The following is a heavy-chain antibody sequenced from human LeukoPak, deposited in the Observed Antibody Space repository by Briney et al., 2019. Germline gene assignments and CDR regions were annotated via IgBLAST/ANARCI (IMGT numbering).Heavy chain of an antibody. Sequence: SETLSLTCTVSGGSIRGYYWSWIRQPPGKGLEWIGYMYYSGSSKYNPYLKSRATIPRDTSKNQFSLKLTSVTVADTAVYFCAREGEAAAGAFDNWGQGTLVTVSA. CDR1: GGSIRGYY. J-gene: IGHJ4*02. V-gene: IGHV4-59*01. CDR2: MYYSGSS. CDR3: AREGEAAAGAFDN. D-gene: IGHD6-13*01.